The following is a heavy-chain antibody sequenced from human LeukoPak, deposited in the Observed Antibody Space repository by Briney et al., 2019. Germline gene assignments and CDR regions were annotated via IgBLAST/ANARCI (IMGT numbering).Heavy chain of an antibody. CDR1: GFTFSSYA. V-gene: IGHV3-23*01. CDR2: ITGSGGST. CDR3: AKDQYSSGWYFTYQFDY. D-gene: IGHD6-19*01. J-gene: IGHJ4*02. Sequence: GGSLRLSCAASGFTFSSYAMSWVRQAPGKGLEWVSGITGSGGSTYYADSVKGRFTISRDNSKNTLYLQMNSLRAEDTAAYYCAKDQYSSGWYFTYQFDYWGQGTLVTVSS.